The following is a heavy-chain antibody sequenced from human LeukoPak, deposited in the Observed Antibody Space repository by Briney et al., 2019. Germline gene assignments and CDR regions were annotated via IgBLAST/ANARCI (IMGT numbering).Heavy chain of an antibody. CDR1: GFTFSSYW. V-gene: IGHV3-7*03. Sequence: PGGSLRLSCAASGFTFSSYWMSWVRQAPGKGLEWVANIKQDGSEKYYVDSVKGRFTISRDNAKNSLYLQMNSLRAEDTAVYYCAKGYSSSWYDALDIWGQGTMVTVSS. J-gene: IGHJ3*02. CDR2: IKQDGSEK. CDR3: AKGYSSSWYDALDI. D-gene: IGHD6-13*01.